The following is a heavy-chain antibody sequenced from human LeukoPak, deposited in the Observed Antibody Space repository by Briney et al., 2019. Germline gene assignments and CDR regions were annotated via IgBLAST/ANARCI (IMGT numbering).Heavy chain of an antibody. J-gene: IGHJ2*01. Sequence: SETLSLTCTVSGGSISSYFWSWIRQPAGKGLEWIGRIYTSGSTNYNPSLKSRVTMSVDTSKNQFSLKLSSVTAADTAVYHCARDIVAGHGYFDLWGRGTLVTVSS. V-gene: IGHV4-4*07. CDR2: IYTSGST. CDR1: GGSISSYF. CDR3: ARDIVAGHGYFDL. D-gene: IGHD5-12*01.